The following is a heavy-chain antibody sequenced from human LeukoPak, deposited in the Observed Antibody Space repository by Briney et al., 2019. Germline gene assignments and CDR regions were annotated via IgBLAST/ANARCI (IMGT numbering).Heavy chain of an antibody. CDR2: ISRSSSTI. D-gene: IGHD6-19*01. CDR3: ARDPPVASYLFDL. CDR1: KFTFSNYN. Sequence: GGSLRLSCAASKFTFSNYNMNWVRQAPGKGLEWVSFISRSSSTIYYADSVKGRFTISRGNAKNSMFLQMNSLRDEDTAIYYCARDPPVASYLFDLWGQGTMVTVSS. J-gene: IGHJ3*01. V-gene: IGHV3-48*02.